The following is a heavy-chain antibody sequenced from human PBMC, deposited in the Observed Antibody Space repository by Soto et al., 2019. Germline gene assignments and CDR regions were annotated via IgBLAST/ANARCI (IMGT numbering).Heavy chain of an antibody. Sequence: QLQLQESGPGLVKPSETLSLTCAVSGGSVSSGGNYWGWIRQSPGKGLEWIGSVRDAGTTHSNPSLTSRVTISVDTSKNQFSLSVSSVTAADAAVYYCARGLSSPSAAGVWGQGTLVTVSS. V-gene: IGHV4-39*01. CDR1: GGSVSSGGNY. CDR3: ARGLSSPSAAGV. CDR2: VRDAGTT. J-gene: IGHJ4*02. D-gene: IGHD6-6*01.